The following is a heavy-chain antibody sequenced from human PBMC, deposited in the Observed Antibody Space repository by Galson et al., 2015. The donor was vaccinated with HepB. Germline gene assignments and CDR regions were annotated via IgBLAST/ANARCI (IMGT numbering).Heavy chain of an antibody. CDR1: GDSVSSNSAA. Sequence: CAISGDSVSSNSAAWNWIRQSPSRGLEWLGGTYYRSRWHNDYAVSVNSRISITPDTSKNQFSLHLNAVTPEDTAVYYCARTRGHFDLWGRGTLVTVSS. CDR3: ARTRGHFDL. CDR2: TYYRSRWHN. V-gene: IGHV6-1*01. J-gene: IGHJ2*01.